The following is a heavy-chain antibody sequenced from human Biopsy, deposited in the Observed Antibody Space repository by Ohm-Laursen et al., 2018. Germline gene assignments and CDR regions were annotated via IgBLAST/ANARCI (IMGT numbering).Heavy chain of an antibody. Sequence: ESLRISCKGSGYSFTNYWIGWVRQMPGKGLEWMGLIYPGDSDTRYSPSFQGQVTISVGKSISTAYVQWNSLKASDTAMYYCAKHGGLGDFWSGYPLAAFDIWGQGTVVTVSS. CDR3: AKHGGLGDFWSGYPLAAFDI. CDR1: GYSFTNYW. CDR2: IYPGDSDT. J-gene: IGHJ3*02. D-gene: IGHD3-3*01. V-gene: IGHV5-51*01.